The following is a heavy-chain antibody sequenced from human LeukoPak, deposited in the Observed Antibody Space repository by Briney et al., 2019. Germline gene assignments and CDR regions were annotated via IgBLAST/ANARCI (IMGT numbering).Heavy chain of an antibody. Sequence: PSDPLPLTRALYGLSFSCYYLSWIRPPPPRGLAWIGEINHRGSTNCNPSLKSRVTISVDTSKNQFSLKLNSVTVADMAVYYCARGRGVKTLRITPFDYWGQGTLVTVSS. J-gene: IGHJ4*02. CDR3: ARGRGVKTLRITPFDY. V-gene: IGHV4-34*01. CDR2: INHRGST. CDR1: GLSFSCYY. D-gene: IGHD3-10*01.